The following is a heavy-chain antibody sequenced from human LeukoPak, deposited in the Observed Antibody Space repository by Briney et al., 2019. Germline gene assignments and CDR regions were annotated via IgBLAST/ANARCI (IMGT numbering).Heavy chain of an antibody. CDR2: IGGSGGST. D-gene: IGHD4-23*01. V-gene: IGHV3-23*01. CDR3: AKGRGATVVANFDY. CDR1: GFTFSTFA. Sequence: GGSLRLSCVASGFTFSTFAMNWVRQAPGKGLEWVSGIGGSGGSTYYADSVKGRFTISRDNSKNTLYLQMNSLRAEDTAVYYCAKGRGATVVANFDYWGQGTLVTVSS. J-gene: IGHJ4*02.